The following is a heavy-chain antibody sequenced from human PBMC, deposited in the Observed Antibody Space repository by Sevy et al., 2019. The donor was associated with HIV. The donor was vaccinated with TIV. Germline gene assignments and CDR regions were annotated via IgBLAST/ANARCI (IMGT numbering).Heavy chain of an antibody. Sequence: GGSLRLSCAASGFTVSSNYMSWVRQAPGKGLEWVSVIYRGGSTYYADSVKGRFTISRDNSKNTLYLQMNSLRAEDTAVYYCARTQRSGWYLDAFDIWGQRTMVTVSS. V-gene: IGHV3-53*01. D-gene: IGHD6-19*01. CDR2: IYRGGST. CDR1: GFTVSSNY. J-gene: IGHJ3*02. CDR3: ARTQRSGWYLDAFDI.